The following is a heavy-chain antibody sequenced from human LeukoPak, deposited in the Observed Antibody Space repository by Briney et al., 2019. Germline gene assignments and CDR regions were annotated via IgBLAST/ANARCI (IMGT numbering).Heavy chain of an antibody. CDR2: ISYDGSNK. D-gene: IGHD2-15*01. J-gene: IGHJ4*02. CDR1: GFTFSSYG. Sequence: GGSLRLSCAASGFTFSSYGMHWVRQAPGKGLEWVAVISYDGSNKYYADSVKGRLTISRDNPKNTLYLQMNSLRAEDTAVYYCATVAAPVGDYWGQGTLVTVSS. CDR3: ATVAAPVGDY. V-gene: IGHV3-30*03.